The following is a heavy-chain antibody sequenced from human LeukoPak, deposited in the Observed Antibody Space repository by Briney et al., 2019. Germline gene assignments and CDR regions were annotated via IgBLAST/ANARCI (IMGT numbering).Heavy chain of an antibody. D-gene: IGHD6-13*01. Sequence: PSETLSLTCAVYGGSFSGYNWGWIRQPPGKGLEWIGSIYHSGKTYYNPSLRSRVTISVDTSKNQFSLKLNSVTAADTAVYYCASTSGTPGITATGFDYWGQGTLVTVSS. CDR3: ASTSGTPGITATGFDY. CDR2: IYHSGKT. V-gene: IGHV4-38-2*01. J-gene: IGHJ4*02. CDR1: GGSFSGYN.